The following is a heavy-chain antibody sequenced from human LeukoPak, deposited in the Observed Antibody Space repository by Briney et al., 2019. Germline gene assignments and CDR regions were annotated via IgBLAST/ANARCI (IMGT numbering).Heavy chain of an antibody. CDR2: IYYSGST. D-gene: IGHD6-19*01. Sequence: SETLSLTCTVSGGSISSYYWSWIRQPPGRGLEWIGYIYYSGSTNYNPSLKSRVTISVDTSKNQFSLKLSSVTAADTAVYYCARDGLAGFFDYWGQGTLVTVSS. CDR3: ARDGLAGFFDY. CDR1: GGSISSYY. J-gene: IGHJ4*02. V-gene: IGHV4-59*01.